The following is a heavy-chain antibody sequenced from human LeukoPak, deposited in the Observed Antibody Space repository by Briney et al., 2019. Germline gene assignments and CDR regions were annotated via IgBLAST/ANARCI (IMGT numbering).Heavy chain of an antibody. J-gene: IGHJ4*02. CDR3: AGKAVAGPYFDY. CDR1: GGSISSYY. CDR2: IHYTGSN. Sequence: SETLSLTCTVSGGSISSYYWSWIRQSPGKGLECIGYIHYTGSNNYNRSLKSRVTISVETSKNQFSLKLTSVTAADRAVYDCAGKAVAGPYFDYWGQGTLVTVSS. D-gene: IGHD6-19*01. V-gene: IGHV4-59*12.